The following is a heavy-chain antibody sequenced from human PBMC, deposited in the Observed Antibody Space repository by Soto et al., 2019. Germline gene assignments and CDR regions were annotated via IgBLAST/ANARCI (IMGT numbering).Heavy chain of an antibody. D-gene: IGHD3-22*01. Sequence: PSETLSLTCTVSGGSISSYYWIWIRQPPGKGLEWIGYIYYSGSTNYNPSLKSRVTISVDTSKNQFSLKLSSVTAADTAVYYCARGGHSSGYYYGSWFDPWGQGTLVTVSS. V-gene: IGHV4-59*01. J-gene: IGHJ5*02. CDR1: GGSISSYY. CDR2: IYYSGST. CDR3: ARGGHSSGYYYGSWFDP.